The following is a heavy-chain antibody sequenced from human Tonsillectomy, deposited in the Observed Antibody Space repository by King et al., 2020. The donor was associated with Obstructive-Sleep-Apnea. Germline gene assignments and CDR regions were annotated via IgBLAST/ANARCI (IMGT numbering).Heavy chain of an antibody. J-gene: IGHJ6*02. CDR1: GFTFSSYA. D-gene: IGHD3-3*01. Sequence: VQLVESGGGLVQPGGSLRLSCAASGFTFSSYAMSWVRQAPGKGLEWVSAISGIGGSTYYADSVKGRFTISRDNSKNTLYLQMNSLRAEDTAVYYCAKRPFDFWSGYYLYYYYYGMDVWGQGTTVTVSS. CDR2: ISGIGGST. CDR3: AKRPFDFWSGYYLYYYYYGMDV. V-gene: IGHV3-23*04.